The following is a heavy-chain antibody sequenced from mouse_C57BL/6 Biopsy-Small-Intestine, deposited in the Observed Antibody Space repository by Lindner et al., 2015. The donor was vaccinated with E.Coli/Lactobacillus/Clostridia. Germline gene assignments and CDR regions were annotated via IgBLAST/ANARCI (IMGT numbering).Heavy chain of an antibody. J-gene: IGHJ4*01. CDR2: INPNSGGT. CDR1: GYTFTDYY. Sequence: SVKVSCKASGYTFTDYYIHWVRQAPGEGIEWMGWINPNSGGTNCAQKFQGRVTMTRGTSITTLYMEMSTLTSDDTAVYYCARDGKDGVDFWSGYDFWGQGTLVTVSS. V-gene: IGHV1-18*01. CDR3: ARDGKDGVDFWSGYDF. D-gene: IGHD2-2*01.